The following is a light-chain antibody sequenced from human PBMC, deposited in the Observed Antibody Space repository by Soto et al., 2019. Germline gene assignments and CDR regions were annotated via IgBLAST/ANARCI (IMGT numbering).Light chain of an antibody. CDR2: KAS. CDR3: QQYGKEST. Sequence: DVEMTQSPSTLPTSIGDRVTINCRASQNVSNWLAWYQQKPGKAPTLLIYKASRLESGVPSRFSASGSGTDYTLTMNILQSADFATYFYQQYGKESTFGQRTELEIK. V-gene: IGKV1-5*03. J-gene: IGKJ2*01. CDR1: QNVSNW.